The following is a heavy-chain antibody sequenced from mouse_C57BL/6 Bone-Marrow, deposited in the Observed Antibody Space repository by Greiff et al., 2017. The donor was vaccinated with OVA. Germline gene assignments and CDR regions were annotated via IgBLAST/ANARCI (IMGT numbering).Heavy chain of an antibody. CDR2: IDPANDNT. J-gene: IGHJ4*01. D-gene: IGHD1-1*01. CDR3: ARGNFGSSFYAMDY. V-gene: IGHV14-3*01. CDR1: GFNIKNTY. Sequence: EVKLMESVAELVRPGASVKLSCTASGFNIKNTYMHWVKQRPEQGLEWIGRIDPANDNTKYAPKFQGKATMTADTSSNTAYLQLSSLSSEDTAVYCCARGNFGSSFYAMDYGGQGTSVTVSS.